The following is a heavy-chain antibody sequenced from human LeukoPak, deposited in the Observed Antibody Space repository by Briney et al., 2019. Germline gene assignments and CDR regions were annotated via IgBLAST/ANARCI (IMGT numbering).Heavy chain of an antibody. CDR2: INHSGST. V-gene: IGHV4-34*01. CDR1: GGSFSGCY. J-gene: IGHJ6*03. CDR3: ARDFSSSSSVYYYYYMDV. Sequence: SETLSLTCAVYGGSFSGCYWSWIRQPPGKGLEWIGEINHSGSTNYNPSLKSRVTISVDTSKNQFSLKLSSVTAADTAVYYCARDFSSSSSVYYYYYMDVWGKGASVTVSS. D-gene: IGHD6-6*01.